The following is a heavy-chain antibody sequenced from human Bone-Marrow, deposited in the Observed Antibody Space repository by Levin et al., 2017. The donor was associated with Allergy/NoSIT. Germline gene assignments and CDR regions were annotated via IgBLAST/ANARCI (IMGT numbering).Heavy chain of an antibody. J-gene: IGHJ2*01. CDR2: IWYDGSNK. CDR1: GFTFSSYG. V-gene: IGHV3-33*01. Sequence: PGGSLRLSCAASGFTFSSYGMHWVRQAPGKGLEWVAVIWYDGSNKYYADSVKGRFTISRDNSKNTLYLQMNSLRAEDTAVYYCARDLVYGDYDWYFDLWGRGTLVTVSS. CDR3: ARDLVYGDYDWYFDL. D-gene: IGHD4-17*01.